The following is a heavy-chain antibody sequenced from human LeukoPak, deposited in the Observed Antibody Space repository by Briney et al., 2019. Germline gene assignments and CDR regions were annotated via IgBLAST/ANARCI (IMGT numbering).Heavy chain of an antibody. V-gene: IGHV3-23*01. J-gene: IGHJ4*02. D-gene: IGHD3-22*01. CDR1: AFTFSNYA. Sequence: GGSLRLSCAASAFTFSNYAMSWVRQAPGKGLEWVSAISGSGGSTYYADSVKSRFTISRDNSKNTLNLQMNSLRGEDTAVYYCAKVPFYYDSSGSRFDYWGQGTLVTVSS. CDR2: ISGSGGST. CDR3: AKVPFYYDSSGSRFDY.